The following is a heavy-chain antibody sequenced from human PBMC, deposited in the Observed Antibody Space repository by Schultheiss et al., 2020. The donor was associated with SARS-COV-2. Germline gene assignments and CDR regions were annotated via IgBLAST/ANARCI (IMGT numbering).Heavy chain of an antibody. CDR3: ARATIFGVVTKKNWFDP. CDR1: GYSISSGYY. J-gene: IGHJ5*02. CDR2: IYHSGST. D-gene: IGHD3-3*01. Sequence: SETLSLTCAVSGYSISSGYYWGWIRQPPGKGLEWIGSIYHSGSTYYNPSLKSRVTISVDTSKNQFSLKLSSVTAADTAVYYCARATIFGVVTKKNWFDPWGQGTLVTVSS. V-gene: IGHV4-38-2*01.